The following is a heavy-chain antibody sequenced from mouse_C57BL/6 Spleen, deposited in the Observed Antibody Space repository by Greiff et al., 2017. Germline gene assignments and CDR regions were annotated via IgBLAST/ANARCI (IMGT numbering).Heavy chain of an antibody. Sequence: VQLQQSGAELARPGDSVTLSCKASGYTLTSYGVSWVKQRTGQGLEWIGEIYPRSGNTYYNEKFKGKATLTADKSSSTAYMELRSLTSEDSAVYFCAREDVSYEMFDYWGQGTTLTVSS. CDR1: GYTLTSYG. D-gene: IGHD1-1*01. J-gene: IGHJ2*01. CDR2: IYPRSGNT. CDR3: AREDVSYEMFDY. V-gene: IGHV1-81*01.